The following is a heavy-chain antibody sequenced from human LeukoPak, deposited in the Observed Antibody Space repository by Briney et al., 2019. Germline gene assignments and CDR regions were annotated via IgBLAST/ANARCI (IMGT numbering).Heavy chain of an antibody. Sequence: PSETLSLTCTVSGGSISSSSYYWGWIRQPPGKGLEWIGSIYYSGSTYYNPSLKSRVTISVDTSKNQFSLKLSSVTAADTAVYYCARDPVSKWGYGAGFDPWGQGTLVTVSS. V-gene: IGHV4-39*07. CDR1: GGSISSSSYY. J-gene: IGHJ5*02. CDR2: IYYSGST. D-gene: IGHD4/OR15-4a*01. CDR3: ARDPVSKWGYGAGFDP.